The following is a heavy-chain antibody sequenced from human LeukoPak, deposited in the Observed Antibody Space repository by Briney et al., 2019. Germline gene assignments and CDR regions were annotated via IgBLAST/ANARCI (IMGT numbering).Heavy chain of an antibody. Sequence: SETLSLTCTVSGGSISSSSYYWGWIRQPPGKGLEWIGSIYYSGSTYYNPSLKSRVTISVDTSKNQFSLKLSSVTAADTAVYYCARDRLVPGYFDYWGQGTLVTVSS. V-gene: IGHV4-39*07. D-gene: IGHD2-2*01. CDR1: GGSISSSSYY. J-gene: IGHJ4*02. CDR3: ARDRLVPGYFDY. CDR2: IYYSGST.